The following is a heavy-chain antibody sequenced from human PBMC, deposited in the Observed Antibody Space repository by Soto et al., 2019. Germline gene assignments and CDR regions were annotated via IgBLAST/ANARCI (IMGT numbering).Heavy chain of an antibody. V-gene: IGHV4-59*01. J-gene: IGHJ4*02. D-gene: IGHD3-22*01. CDR1: GGSISSYY. CDR2: IYYSGST. CDR3: ASTPKYYYDSSGYYSG. Sequence: SETLSLTCTVSGGSISSYYWSWIRQPPGKGLEWIGYIYYSGSTNYNPSLKSRVTISVDTSKNQFSLKLSSVTAADTAVYYCASTPKYYYDSSGYYSGWGQGTLVTVSS.